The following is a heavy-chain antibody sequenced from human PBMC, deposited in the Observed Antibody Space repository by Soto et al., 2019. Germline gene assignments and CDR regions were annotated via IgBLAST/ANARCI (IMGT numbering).Heavy chain of an antibody. J-gene: IGHJ5*02. Sequence: SETLSLTCTVSGGSISSYYWSWIRQPPGKGLEWIGYIYYSGSTYYNPSLKSRVTMSVDTSRNQLLLQLNSVTAADTAVYYCARESAGSHKNNWFDPWGQGTLVTVSS. CDR3: ARESAGSHKNNWFDP. CDR1: GGSISSYY. V-gene: IGHV4-59*01. D-gene: IGHD3-10*01. CDR2: IYYSGST.